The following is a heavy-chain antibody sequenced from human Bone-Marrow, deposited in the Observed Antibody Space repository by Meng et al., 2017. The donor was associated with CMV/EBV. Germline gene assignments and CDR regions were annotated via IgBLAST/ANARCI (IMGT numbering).Heavy chain of an antibody. CDR2: IFSDGTT. V-gene: IGHV3-66*02. Sequence: GESLKISCAASGTTVSSNYMSWVRQAPGKGLEWVSVIFSDGTTYYADSVKGRFTISRDKSKNTLYLQMNSLRGEDTAVYYCAKRGYCSSTSCYEGGYYYYGMDVWGQGPTVTVYS. J-gene: IGHJ6*02. CDR3: AKRGYCSSTSCYEGGYYYYGMDV. D-gene: IGHD2-2*01. CDR1: GTTVSSNY.